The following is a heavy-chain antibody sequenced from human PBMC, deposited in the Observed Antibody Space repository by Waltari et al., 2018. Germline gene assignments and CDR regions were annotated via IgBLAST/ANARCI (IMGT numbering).Heavy chain of an antibody. CDR2: INPNSGGT. D-gene: IGHD3-10*01. CDR1: GYTFTGYY. CDR3: ARVDSWFGEFPNWFDP. V-gene: IGHV1-2*06. J-gene: IGHJ5*02. Sequence: QVQLVQSGAEVKKPGASVKVSCKASGYTFTGYYMHWVRQAPGQGLEWMGRINPNSGGTNYAQKFQGRVTMTRETSISTAYMELSRLRSDDTAVYYCARVDSWFGEFPNWFDPWGQGTLVTVSS.